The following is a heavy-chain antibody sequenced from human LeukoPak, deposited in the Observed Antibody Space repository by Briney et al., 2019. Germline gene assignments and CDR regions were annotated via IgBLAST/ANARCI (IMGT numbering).Heavy chain of an antibody. CDR1: GGSFSGYY. Sequence: SETLSLTCAVYGGSFSGYYWSWIRQPPGKGLEWIGEINHSGSTNYNPSLKSRVTISVDTSKNQFSLKLSSVTAADTAVYYCARQPDYGYASPFDYWGQGTLVTVSS. CDR3: ARQPDYGYASPFDY. CDR2: INHSGST. D-gene: IGHD5-18*01. V-gene: IGHV4-34*01. J-gene: IGHJ4*02.